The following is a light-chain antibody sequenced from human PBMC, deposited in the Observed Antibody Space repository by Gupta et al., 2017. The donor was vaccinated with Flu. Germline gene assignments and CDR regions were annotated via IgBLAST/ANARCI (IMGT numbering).Light chain of an antibody. J-gene: IGLJ3*02. CDR1: SSNIGTYT. V-gene: IGLV1-44*01. Sequence: HSVLTQPPPASVTPGQRITISCSGSSSNIGTYTGNWYQQLPVTAPKLLINATNHRPSGVADRFTGSKSGTSASLGISGLQSEDEADYYYAGWDDSLNGRVFGGGTKLTVL. CDR3: AGWDDSLNGRV. CDR2: ATN.